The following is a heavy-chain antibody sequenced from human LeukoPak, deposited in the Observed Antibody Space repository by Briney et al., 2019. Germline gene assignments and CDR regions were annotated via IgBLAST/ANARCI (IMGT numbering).Heavy chain of an antibody. CDR2: IYPGDSDT. J-gene: IGHJ4*02. Sequence: VESLQISCKGSGYSFTSYWIGWVRQMPGKGLEWMGIIYPGDSDTRYSPSFQGQVTISADKSISTAYLQWSSLKASDTAMYYCARHARSEQWLSLDYWGQGTLVTVSS. V-gene: IGHV5-51*01. D-gene: IGHD6-19*01. CDR3: ARHARSEQWLSLDY. CDR1: GYSFTSYW.